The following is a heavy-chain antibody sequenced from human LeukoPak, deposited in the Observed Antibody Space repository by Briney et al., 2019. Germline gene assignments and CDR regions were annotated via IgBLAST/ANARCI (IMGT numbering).Heavy chain of an antibody. CDR3: ASYCSGGSCPAPFAFFI. Sequence: ASVKVSCKASGYTFTGYYMHWVRQAPGQGLEWMGWINPNSGGTNYAQKFQGRVTMPRTTPISTAYMDLSRLTSDDPAVYYCASYCSGGSCPAPFAFFIWGQGTMVTVSS. V-gene: IGHV1-2*02. D-gene: IGHD2-15*01. CDR2: INPNSGGT. J-gene: IGHJ3*02. CDR1: GYTFTGYY.